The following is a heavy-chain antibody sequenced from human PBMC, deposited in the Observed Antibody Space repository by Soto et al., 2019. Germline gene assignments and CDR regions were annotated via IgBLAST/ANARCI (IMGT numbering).Heavy chain of an antibody. D-gene: IGHD7-27*01. V-gene: IGHV4-38-2*02. CDR2: IYHSGST. J-gene: IGHJ4*02. CDR3: ARFFRPGTGDQGRGFDY. CDR1: GYSISSGYY. Sequence: SETLSLTCTVSGYSISSGYYWGWIRQPPGKGLEWIGSIYHSGSTYYNPSLKSRVTISVDTSKNQFSLKLSSVTAADTAVYYCARFFRPGTGDQGRGFDYWGQGTLVTVSS.